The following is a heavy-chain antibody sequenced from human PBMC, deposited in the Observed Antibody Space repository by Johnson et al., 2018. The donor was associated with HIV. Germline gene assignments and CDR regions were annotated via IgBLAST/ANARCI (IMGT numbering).Heavy chain of an antibody. CDR2: IYSGGST. V-gene: IGHV3-66*01. J-gene: IGHJ3*02. CDR3: AASVYYYDSSGYFAFDI. Sequence: VQLVESGGGLVKPGGSLRLSCAASGFTVSSNSMTWVRQAPGKGLEWVSLIYSGGSTYYADSVKGRFTISRDNSKNTLYLQMNSLRAEDTAVYYCAASVYYYDSSGYFAFDIWGQGTMVTVSS. CDR1: GFTVSSNS. D-gene: IGHD3-22*01.